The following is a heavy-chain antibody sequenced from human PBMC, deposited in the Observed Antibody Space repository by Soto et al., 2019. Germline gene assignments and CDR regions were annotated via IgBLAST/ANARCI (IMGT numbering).Heavy chain of an antibody. Sequence: ASVNVSCKASGYTFTSYGISWVRQAPGQGLEWMGWISAYNGNTNYAQKLQGRVTMTTDTSTSTAYMELRSLRSDDTAVYYCARGTRGVGVVNLVDYWGQGPLVTVSS. V-gene: IGHV1-18*04. D-gene: IGHD3-3*01. CDR3: ARGTRGVGVVNLVDY. J-gene: IGHJ4*02. CDR2: ISAYNGNT. CDR1: GYTFTSYG.